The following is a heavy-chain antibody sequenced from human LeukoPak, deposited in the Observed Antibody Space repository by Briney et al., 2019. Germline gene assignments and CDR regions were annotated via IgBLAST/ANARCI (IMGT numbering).Heavy chain of an antibody. V-gene: IGHV4-59*01. CDR1: GGSISSYY. CDR3: AREYHDILTGYWPSNWFDP. J-gene: IGHJ5*02. Sequence: SETLSLTCTVSGGSISSYYWSWIRQPPGKGLEWIGYIYYSGSTNYNPSLKSRVTISVDTSKNQFSLKLSSVTAADTAVYYCAREYHDILTGYWPSNWFDPWGQGTLVTVSS. D-gene: IGHD3-9*01. CDR2: IYYSGST.